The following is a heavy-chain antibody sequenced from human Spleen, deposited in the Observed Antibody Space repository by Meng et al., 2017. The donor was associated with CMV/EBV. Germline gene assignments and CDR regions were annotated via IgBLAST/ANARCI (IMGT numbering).Heavy chain of an antibody. CDR2: IYSGGSST. CDR3: ARDDITISYYYYGMDV. Sequence: GESLKISCAASGFTFSSYAMSWVRQAPGKGLEWVSVIYSGGSSTYYADSVKGRFTISRDNAKKSLYLQMNSLRAEDTAVYYCARDDITISYYYYGMDVWGQGTTVTVSS. CDR1: GFTFSSYA. D-gene: IGHD3-3*01. V-gene: IGHV3-23*03. J-gene: IGHJ6*02.